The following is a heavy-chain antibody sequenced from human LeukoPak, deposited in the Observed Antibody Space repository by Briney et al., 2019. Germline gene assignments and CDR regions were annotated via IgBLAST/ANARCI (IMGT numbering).Heavy chain of an antibody. CDR2: ISWNSGSI. CDR3: AKGHFYYYDSSGPDY. Sequence: GRSLRLSCAASGFTFDDYAMHWVRQAPGKGLEWVSGISWNSGSIGYADSVKGRFTISRDNAKNSLHLQMNSLRAEDTALYYCAKGHFYYYDSSGPDYWGQGTLVTVSS. D-gene: IGHD3-22*01. J-gene: IGHJ4*02. CDR1: GFTFDDYA. V-gene: IGHV3-9*01.